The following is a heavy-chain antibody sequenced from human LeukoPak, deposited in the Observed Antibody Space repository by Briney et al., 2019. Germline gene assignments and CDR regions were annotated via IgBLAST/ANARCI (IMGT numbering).Heavy chain of an antibody. CDR2: IRYDGSNK. J-gene: IGHJ4*02. V-gene: IGHV3-30*02. D-gene: IGHD5-12*01. Sequence: GGSLRLSCAASGFTFTNYAMSWVRQAPSKGLEWVAFIRYDGSNKYYADSVRGRFTISRDNSKNTLYLQMNSLRAEDTAVYYCAKDGIVATIFPPRGLGYWGQGTLVTVSS. CDR3: AKDGIVATIFPPRGLGY. CDR1: GFTFTNYA.